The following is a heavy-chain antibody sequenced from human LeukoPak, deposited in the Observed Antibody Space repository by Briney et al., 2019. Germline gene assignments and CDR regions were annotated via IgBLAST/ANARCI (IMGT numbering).Heavy chain of an antibody. CDR1: GFIFSSYA. V-gene: IGHV3-30*04. D-gene: IGHD5-12*01. J-gene: IGHJ3*02. CDR2: ISSEGSSK. CDR3: AREVATLTDGFDI. Sequence: GGSLRLSCAASGFIFSSYAMHWVRQAPGKGLEWVAIISSEGSSKYYADSVKGRFTIARDNSKNTLYLHMNSLRIEDTAVYYCAREVATLTDGFDIWGQGTMVTVSP.